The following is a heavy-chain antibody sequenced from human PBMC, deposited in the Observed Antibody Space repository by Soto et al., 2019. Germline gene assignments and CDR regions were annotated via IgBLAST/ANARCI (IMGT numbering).Heavy chain of an antibody. V-gene: IGHV3-15*01. CDR3: TTESADIVVVPATFGMDV. CDR1: GITFSNAW. J-gene: IGHJ6*02. D-gene: IGHD2-2*01. CDR2: IKSITDGGTT. Sequence: EVQLVESGGGLVKPGGSLRLSCAASGITFSNAWMTWVRQAPGKGLEWVGRIKSITDGGTTDYAAPVKGRFTISRDDSKDTLYLQMNNLRTEDTAVYHCTTESADIVVVPATFGMDVWGQGTTVTVSS.